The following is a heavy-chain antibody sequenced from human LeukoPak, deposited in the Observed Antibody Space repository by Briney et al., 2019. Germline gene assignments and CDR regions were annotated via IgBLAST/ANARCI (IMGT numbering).Heavy chain of an antibody. J-gene: IGHJ4*02. D-gene: IGHD6-13*01. V-gene: IGHV3-21*01. CDR2: ISSSSSYI. Sequence: AGGSLRLSCAASGFTFSSYSMNWVRQAPGKGLDWVSSISSSSSYIYYADSVKGRFAISRDNAKNSLYLQMNSLRAEDTAVYYCASDIIAAAGADYWGQGTLVTVSS. CDR3: ASDIIAAAGADY. CDR1: GFTFSSYS.